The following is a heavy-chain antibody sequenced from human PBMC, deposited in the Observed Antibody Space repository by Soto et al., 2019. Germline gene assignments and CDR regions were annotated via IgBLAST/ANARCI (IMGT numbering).Heavy chain of an antibody. D-gene: IGHD3-10*01. CDR3: ARHGATMVRGVKGHMDV. CDR2: IYYSGST. J-gene: IGHJ6*02. Sequence: QVQLQESGPGLVKPSETLSLTCTVSGGSISSYYWSWIRQPPGKGLEWIGYIYYSGSTNYNPSLKRRVNISVDTSKNQFSLKLSSVTAADTAVYYCARHGATMVRGVKGHMDVWGQGTTVTVSS. CDR1: GGSISSYY. V-gene: IGHV4-59*08.